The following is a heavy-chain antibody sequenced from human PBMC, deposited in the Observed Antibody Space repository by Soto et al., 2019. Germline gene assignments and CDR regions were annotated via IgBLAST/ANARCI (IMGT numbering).Heavy chain of an antibody. J-gene: IGHJ4*02. Sequence: QVQLVQSGTEVKKPGASVKVSCKASGYTLLDFYIHWVRQAPGQGLEWMGFINPSGGGTTYAQKFQGRLTMTRDTSTSTVYMELISLRSVDTAIYYCARDKPFSAGYWGQGTLVT. CDR1: GYTLLDFY. V-gene: IGHV1-46*01. CDR3: ARDKPFSAGY. CDR2: INPSGGGT. D-gene: IGHD3-3*02.